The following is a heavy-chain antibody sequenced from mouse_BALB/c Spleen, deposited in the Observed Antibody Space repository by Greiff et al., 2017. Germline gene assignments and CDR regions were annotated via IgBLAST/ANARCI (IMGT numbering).Heavy chain of an antibody. V-gene: IGHV5-12-2*01. CDR2: ISNGGGST. CDR3: ARLSEAMDY. J-gene: IGHJ4*01. Sequence: EVKVVESGGGLVQPGGSLKLSCAASGFTFSSYTMSWVRQTPEKRLEWVAYISNGGGSTYYPDTVKGRFTISRDNAKNTLYLQMSSLKSEDTAMYYCARLSEAMDYWGQGTSVTVSS. CDR1: GFTFSSYT.